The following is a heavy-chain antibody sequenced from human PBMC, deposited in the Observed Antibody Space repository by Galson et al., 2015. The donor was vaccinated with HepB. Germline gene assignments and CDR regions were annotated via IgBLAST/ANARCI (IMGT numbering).Heavy chain of an antibody. V-gene: IGHV4-61*05. CDR1: GGSISSSNYY. CDR3: AKLSSGIWSPGWFDP. CDR2: IYNGRST. Sequence: ETLSLTCTVSGGSISSSNYYWGWIRQPPGKGLEWIGYIYNGRSTNYNPSLKSRVTISVDTSKNQFSLKLSSVTAAETAVYYCAKLSSGIWSPGWFDPWGQGTLVTVSS. J-gene: IGHJ5*02. D-gene: IGHD6-13*01.